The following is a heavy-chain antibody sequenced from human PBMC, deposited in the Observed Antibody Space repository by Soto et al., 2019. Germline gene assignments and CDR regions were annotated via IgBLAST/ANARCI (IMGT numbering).Heavy chain of an antibody. J-gene: IGHJ6*02. CDR1: GYTFTDYE. CDR2: IYPGDSDT. CDR3: ARHISNFPYYYYAMDV. D-gene: IGHD1-1*01. Sequence: SLKISCKGSGYTFTDYEIVXXRQLPGKGLEWMGIIYPGDSDTRYXPSFQGQVTITADKYTSXXXLQWNTLKASDTAVYYCARHISNFPYYYYAMDVWGQGTTVTVSS. V-gene: IGHV5-51*01.